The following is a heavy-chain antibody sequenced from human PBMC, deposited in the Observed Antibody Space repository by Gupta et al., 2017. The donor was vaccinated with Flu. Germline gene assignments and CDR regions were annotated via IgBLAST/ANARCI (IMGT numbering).Heavy chain of an antibody. CDR2: INHSGST. D-gene: IGHD3-10*01. V-gene: IGHV4-34*01. Sequence: QVQLQQWGAGLLKPSETLSLTCAVYGGSFSGYYWSWIRQPPGKGLEWIGEINHSGSTNYNPSLKSRVTISVDTSKNQFSLKLSSVTAADTAVYYCARDPLWFGSHGRFDPWGQGTLVTVSS. CDR3: ARDPLWFGSHGRFDP. CDR1: GGSFSGYY. J-gene: IGHJ5*02.